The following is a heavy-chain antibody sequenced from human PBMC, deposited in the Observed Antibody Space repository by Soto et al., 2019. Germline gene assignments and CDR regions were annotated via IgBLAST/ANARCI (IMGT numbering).Heavy chain of an antibody. V-gene: IGHV1-69*12. D-gene: IGHD5-12*01. CDR3: VRDLGSGYERGGY. J-gene: IGHJ4*02. CDR2: IIARIGTR. Sequence: QVQLVQSGAEVKKPGSSVKVSCKASGGTFSIYAVSWVRQAPGQGLEWMGGIIARIGTRNYAQRFQGRSTITGDESTSTAYMELSSLKSEATAVYYCVRDLGSGYERGGYSGQGTLVPGSS. CDR1: GGTFSIYA.